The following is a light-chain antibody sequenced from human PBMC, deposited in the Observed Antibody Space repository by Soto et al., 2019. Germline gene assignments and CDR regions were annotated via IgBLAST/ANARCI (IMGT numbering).Light chain of an antibody. V-gene: IGLV1-40*01. CDR1: SSNIGAGYD. J-gene: IGLJ2*01. Sequence: QSVLTQPPSVSGAPGQRVTISCTGSSSNIGAGYDVHWYQQLPGTAPKLLIYGNSNRPSGVPDRFSCSKSGTSASLAITGIQAEEEADYYCQYYDSSRSGYVVFGGGTKLTVL. CDR2: GNS. CDR3: QYYDSSRSGYVV.